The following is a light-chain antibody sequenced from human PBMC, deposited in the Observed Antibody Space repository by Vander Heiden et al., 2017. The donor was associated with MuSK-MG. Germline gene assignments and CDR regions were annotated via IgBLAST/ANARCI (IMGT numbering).Light chain of an antibody. CDR1: QSVSNSY. Sequence: EIVLTQSPGTLSLSPGERATLSCRASQSVSNSYLAWYQQKPGQAPRLLIYGASSRVTGIPDRFSGSGSGTDFTLTISRLEPEDFAVYYCQQYGTSPKTFGQGTKVKIK. J-gene: IGKJ1*01. CDR2: GAS. CDR3: QQYGTSPKT. V-gene: IGKV3-20*01.